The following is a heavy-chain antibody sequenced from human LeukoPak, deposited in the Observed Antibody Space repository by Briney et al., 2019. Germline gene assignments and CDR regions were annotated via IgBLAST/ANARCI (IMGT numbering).Heavy chain of an antibody. J-gene: IGHJ4*02. CDR1: GFTFSSYA. D-gene: IGHD3-22*01. V-gene: IGHV3-23*01. CDR2: ISGSGGST. Sequence: GSLRLSCAASGFTFSSYAMSWVRQAPGKGLEWVSAISGSGGSTYYADSVKGRFTISRDNSKNTLYLQMNSLRAEDTAVYYCAKEVPTYYYDSSGYFDYWGQGTLVTVSS. CDR3: AKEVPTYYYDSSGYFDY.